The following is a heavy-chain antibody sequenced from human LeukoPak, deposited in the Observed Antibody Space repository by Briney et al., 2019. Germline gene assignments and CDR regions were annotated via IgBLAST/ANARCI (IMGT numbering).Heavy chain of an antibody. V-gene: IGHV4-4*07. CDR1: GGSISSYY. D-gene: IGHD4-17*01. CDR3: ARGPSYGDYGLFDY. Sequence: SETLSLTCTVSGGSISSYYWSWIRQPAGKGLEWIGRIYTSGSTNYNPPLKSRVTMSLDTSKNQFSLKLSSVTAADTAVYYCARGPSYGDYGLFDYWGQGTLVTVSS. J-gene: IGHJ4*02. CDR2: IYTSGST.